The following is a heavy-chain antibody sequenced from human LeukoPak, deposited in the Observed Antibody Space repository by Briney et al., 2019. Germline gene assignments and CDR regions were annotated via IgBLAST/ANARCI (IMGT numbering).Heavy chain of an antibody. J-gene: IGHJ4*02. CDR1: GFTFSTYA. D-gene: IGHD5-24*01. V-gene: IGHV3-23*01. CDR3: VKDDGWVQYAN. CDR2: ISGSGGST. Sequence: GGTLRLSCAASGFTFSTYAMSWVRQAPGKGLEWVSGISGSGGSTFYADSVKGRFIISRDNSKNTVYLQMNSLSAEDAAVYYCVKDDGWVQYANWGQGTLVTVSS.